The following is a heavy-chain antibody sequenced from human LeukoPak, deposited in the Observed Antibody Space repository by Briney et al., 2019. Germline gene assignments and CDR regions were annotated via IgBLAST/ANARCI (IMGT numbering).Heavy chain of an antibody. CDR2: ISYSGNT. V-gene: IGHV4-59*08. J-gene: IGHJ4*02. D-gene: IGHD1-14*01. Sequence: SETLSLTCTVSGDSVSSDYWSWLRQPPGKGLEWIAYISYSGNTNYNPSLKSRVTISVDTSRNQVSLKLKSVTAADTAVFYCARHNPKSLGNFDYWGRGNLVSVSS. CDR3: ARHNPKSLGNFDY. CDR1: GDSVSSDY.